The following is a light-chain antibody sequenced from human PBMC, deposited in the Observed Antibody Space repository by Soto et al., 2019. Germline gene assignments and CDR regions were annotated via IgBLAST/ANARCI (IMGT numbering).Light chain of an antibody. CDR3: SSYTSSSTWV. J-gene: IGLJ3*02. Sequence: QSVLTQPASVSGSPGQSITISCTGTSSDVGGYNYVSWYQQHPGEAPKVIIYDVSNRPSGVSNRFSGSKSGNTASLTISGLQAEDEADYFCSSYTSSSTWVFGGGTKLTVL. V-gene: IGLV2-14*03. CDR2: DVS. CDR1: SSDVGGYNY.